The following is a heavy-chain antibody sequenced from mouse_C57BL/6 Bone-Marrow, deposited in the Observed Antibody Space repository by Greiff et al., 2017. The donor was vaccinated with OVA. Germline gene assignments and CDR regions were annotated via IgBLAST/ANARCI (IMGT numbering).Heavy chain of an antibody. CDR3: ARHRYFLRFAY. CDR1: GFTFSSYG. Sequence: DVMLVESGGDLVKPGGSLKLSCAASGFTFSSYGMSWVRQTPDKRLEWVATISSGGSYTYYPDSVKGRFTISRDNAKNTLYLQMSSLKSEDTAMYYCARHRYFLRFAYWGQGTLVTVSA. CDR2: ISSGGSYT. V-gene: IGHV5-6*02. J-gene: IGHJ3*01. D-gene: IGHD2-14*01.